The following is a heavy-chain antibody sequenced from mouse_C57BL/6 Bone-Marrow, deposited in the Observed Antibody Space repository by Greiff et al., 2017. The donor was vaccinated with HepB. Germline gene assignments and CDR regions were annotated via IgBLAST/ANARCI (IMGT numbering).Heavy chain of an antibody. CDR2: INPNNGGT. D-gene: IGHD1-1*01. Sequence: VQLQQSGPELVKPGASVKMSCKASGYTFTDYNMHWVKQSHGKSLEWIGYINPNNGGTSYNQKFKGKATLTVNKSSSTAYMELRSLTSDDSAVYYCARSEYYEYFDYWGQGTTLTVSS. V-gene: IGHV1-22*01. J-gene: IGHJ2*01. CDR3: ARSEYYEYFDY. CDR1: GYTFTDYN.